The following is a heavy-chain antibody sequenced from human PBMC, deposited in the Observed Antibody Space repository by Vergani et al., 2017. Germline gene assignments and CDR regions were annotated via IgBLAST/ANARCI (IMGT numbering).Heavy chain of an antibody. CDR1: GGSFSGYY. CDR2: INHSGST. Sequence: QVQLQQWGAGLLKPSETLSLTCAVYGGSFSGYYWSWIRQPPGKGLEWIGEINHSGSTNYNPSLKSRVTISVDTSENQFSLKLSSVTAADTAVYYCARETPGYCSSTSCSRAIDYWGQGTLVTVSS. CDR3: ARETPGYCSSTSCSRAIDY. D-gene: IGHD2-2*01. V-gene: IGHV4-34*01. J-gene: IGHJ4*02.